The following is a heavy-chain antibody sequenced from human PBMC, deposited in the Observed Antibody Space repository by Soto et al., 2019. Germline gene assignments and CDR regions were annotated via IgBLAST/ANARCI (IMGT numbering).Heavy chain of an antibody. CDR2: INAGNGNT. Sequence: ASVKVSCKASGYTFTNYAMHWVRQAPGQRLEWMGWINAGNGNTKYSQKFQGRVTITRDTSASTAYMELSSLRSEDTAVYYCAGVSGYSRPGYWGQGTLVTVSS. V-gene: IGHV1-3*01. CDR3: AGVSGYSRPGY. D-gene: IGHD5-12*01. J-gene: IGHJ4*02. CDR1: GYTFTNYA.